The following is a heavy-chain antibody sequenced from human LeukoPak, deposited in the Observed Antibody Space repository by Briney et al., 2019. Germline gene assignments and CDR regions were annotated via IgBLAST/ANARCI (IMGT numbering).Heavy chain of an antibody. CDR2: IYYSGST. J-gene: IGHJ4*02. CDR1: GGSISSGGYY. CDR3: ARDWGGGGSFDY. Sequence: SQTLSLTCTASGGSISSGGYYWSWIRQHPGKGLEWIGYIYYSGSTYYNPSLKSRVTISVDTSKNQFSLKLSSVTAADTAVYYCARDWGGGGSFDYWGQGTLVTVSS. V-gene: IGHV4-31*03. D-gene: IGHD3-10*01.